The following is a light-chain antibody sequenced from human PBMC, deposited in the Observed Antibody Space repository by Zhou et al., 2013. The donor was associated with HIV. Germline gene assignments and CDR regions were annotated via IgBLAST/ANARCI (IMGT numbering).Light chain of an antibody. J-gene: IGLJ1*01. CDR1: NSNIGGNT. CDR2: RNN. Sequence: QSVLTQPPSASGAPGQRITISCSGGNSNIGGNTVNWYQQLPGSAPKLLIYRNNQRPSGVPDRFSGSKSGTSASLAISGLQSEDEADYHCAAWDDSLNGYVFGTGTKVTV. CDR3: AAWDDSLNGYV. V-gene: IGLV1-44*01.